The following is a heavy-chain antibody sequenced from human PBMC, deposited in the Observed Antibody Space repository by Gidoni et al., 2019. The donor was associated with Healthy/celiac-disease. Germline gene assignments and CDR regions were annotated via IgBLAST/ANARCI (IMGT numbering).Heavy chain of an antibody. V-gene: IGHV3-30*18. Sequence: QVQLVESGGGVVQPGRSLRLSCAASGFTFSSYGMHWVRQAPGKGLEWVAVISYDGSNKYYADSVKGRFTISRDNSKNTLYLQMNSLRAEDTAVYYCAKDDGESRRKWLAATQAPWFDPWGQGTLVTVSS. CDR2: ISYDGSNK. D-gene: IGHD2-15*01. J-gene: IGHJ5*02. CDR1: GFTFSSYG. CDR3: AKDDGESRRKWLAATQAPWFDP.